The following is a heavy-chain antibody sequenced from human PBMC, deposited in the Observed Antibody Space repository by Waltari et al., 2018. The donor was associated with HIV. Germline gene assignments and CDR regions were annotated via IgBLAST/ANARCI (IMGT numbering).Heavy chain of an antibody. CDR3: TTEGLYCSGGTCYSRFDP. D-gene: IGHD2-15*01. V-gene: IGHV1-24*01. J-gene: IGHJ5*02. CDR2: FDPKQGKA. Sequence: QVPLVQSGAAVKKPGASVKVSCKVSGYTLSDLSMHWVRQAPGKGLEWLGGFDPKQGKAIYGQNFQGRGTMTEDAATDTAYMELSSLRSEDTAVYYCTTEGLYCSGGTCYSRFDPWGQGTLVTVSS. CDR1: GYTLSDLS.